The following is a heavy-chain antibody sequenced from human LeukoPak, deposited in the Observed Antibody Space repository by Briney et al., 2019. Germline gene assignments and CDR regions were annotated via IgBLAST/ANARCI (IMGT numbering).Heavy chain of an antibody. CDR2: ISGSGGST. Sequence: GGSLRLSCAASGFTFSSYAMSWVRQAPRKGLQWGSAISGSGGSTYYADSVKGRFTISRDNSKNTLYLQMNSLRAEDTAVYYCAKPPWELKSPEYFQHWGQGTLVTVSS. D-gene: IGHD1-26*01. CDR3: AKPPWELKSPEYFQH. CDR1: GFTFSSYA. J-gene: IGHJ1*01. V-gene: IGHV3-23*01.